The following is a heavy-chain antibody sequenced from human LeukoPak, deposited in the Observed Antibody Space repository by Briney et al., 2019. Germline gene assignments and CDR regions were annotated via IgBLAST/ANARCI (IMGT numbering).Heavy chain of an antibody. Sequence: PGRSLRLSCSVSGFIFSSYAMHWVRQAPGKGLEWVAVISYDGNDKYYADSVKGRFTISRDSSENTLFLQMSSLRIEDTAVYYCAREWGNSGFDYWGQGTLVTVSS. D-gene: IGHD6-25*01. V-gene: IGHV3-30-3*01. CDR1: GFIFSSYA. CDR2: ISYDGNDK. J-gene: IGHJ4*02. CDR3: AREWGNSGFDY.